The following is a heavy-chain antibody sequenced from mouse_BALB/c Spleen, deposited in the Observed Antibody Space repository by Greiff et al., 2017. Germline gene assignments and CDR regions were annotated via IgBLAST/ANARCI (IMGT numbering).Heavy chain of an antibody. J-gene: IGHJ3*01. V-gene: IGHV1-54*01. CDR1: GYAFTNYL. CDR3: ARGTWFAY. CDR2: INPGSGGT. Sequence: QVQLQQSGAELVRPGTSVKVSCKASGYAFTNYLIEWVKQWPGQGLEWIGVINPGSGGTNYNEKFKGKATLTADKSSSTAYMQLSSLTSDDSAVYFCARGTWFAYWGQGTLVTVSA.